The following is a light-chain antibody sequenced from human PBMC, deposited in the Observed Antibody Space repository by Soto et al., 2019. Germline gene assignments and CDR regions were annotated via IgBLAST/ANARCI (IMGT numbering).Light chain of an antibody. J-gene: IGLJ1*01. CDR3: SSYTSSSTFYV. Sequence: QSALTQPASVSGSPGQSITISCTGTSSDGGGYNYDSWYQQHPGKAPKLMIYDVSNRPSGVSNRFSGSKSGNTASLTISGLQAEDEADYYCSSYTSSSTFYVFGTGTKLTVL. CDR1: SSDGGGYNY. CDR2: DVS. V-gene: IGLV2-14*01.